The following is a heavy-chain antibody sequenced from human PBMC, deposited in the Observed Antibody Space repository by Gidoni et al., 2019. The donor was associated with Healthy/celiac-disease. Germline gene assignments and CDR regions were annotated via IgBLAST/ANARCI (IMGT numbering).Heavy chain of an antibody. V-gene: IGHV3-9*01. J-gene: IGHJ4*02. Sequence: DVQLVESGGGLVQPGRSLRLSCAASGFTFDDYAMHWVRQAPGKGLEWVSGISWNSGSIGYADSGKGRFTISRDNAKNTLYLQMNRLRAEDTALYYCAKADEAWAAAGPGYWGQGTLVTVAS. D-gene: IGHD6-13*01. CDR3: AKADEAWAAAGPGY. CDR1: GFTFDDYA. CDR2: ISWNSGSI.